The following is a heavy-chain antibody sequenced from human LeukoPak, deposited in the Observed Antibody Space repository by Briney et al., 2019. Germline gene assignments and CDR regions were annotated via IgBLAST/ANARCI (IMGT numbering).Heavy chain of an antibody. CDR3: AKFLPTHIVVANYYFDY. CDR2: ISGSGGST. D-gene: IGHD2-21*01. CDR1: GFTFSSYA. V-gene: IGHV3-23*01. J-gene: IGHJ4*02. Sequence: GGSLRLSCAASGFTFSSYAMSWVRQAPGKWLEWVSAISGSGGSTYYADSVKGRFTISRDNSKNTLYLQMNNLRAEDTAVYYCAKFLPTHIVVANYYFDYWGQGTLVTVSS.